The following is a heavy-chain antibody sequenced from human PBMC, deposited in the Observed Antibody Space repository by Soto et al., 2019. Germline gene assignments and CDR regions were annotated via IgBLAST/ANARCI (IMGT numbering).Heavy chain of an antibody. CDR2: VYYSGGA. Sequence: SETLSLTCTVSGGSISGYYWSWIRQPPGKGLEWIGNVYYSGGAKYNPSVKRRVSISVDTSKNQFSLNLSSVIAADTAVYYCTRDGDGRMTTNPYYYYGMDVWGPGITVTVSS. D-gene: IGHD2-21*02. CDR3: TRDGDGRMTTNPYYYYGMDV. CDR1: GGSISGYY. V-gene: IGHV4-59*01. J-gene: IGHJ6*02.